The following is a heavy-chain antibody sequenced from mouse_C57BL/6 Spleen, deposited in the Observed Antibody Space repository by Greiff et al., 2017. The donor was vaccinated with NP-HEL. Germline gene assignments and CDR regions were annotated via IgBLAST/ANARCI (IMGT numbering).Heavy chain of an antibody. J-gene: IGHJ4*01. CDR1: GYTFTSYW. V-gene: IGHV1-64*01. Sequence: QVQLQQPGAELVKPGASVKLSCKASGYTFTSYWMHWVKQRPGQGLEWIGMIHPNSGSTNYNEKFKSKATLTVDKSSSTAYMQLSSLTSEDSAVYYCAREDTVGAYYAMDYWGQGTSVTVSS. CDR2: IHPNSGST. CDR3: AREDTVGAYYAMDY. D-gene: IGHD1-1*01.